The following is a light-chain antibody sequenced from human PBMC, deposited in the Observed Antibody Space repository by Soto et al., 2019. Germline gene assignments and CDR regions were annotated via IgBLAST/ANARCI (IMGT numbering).Light chain of an antibody. Sequence: HSVLTQPASVSGSPGQSITISCAGTSSDVGRYTYVSWYQQHPGKAPKLIIYDVYNRPSGVSTRFSGSKSGNTASLTISGLQAEDEADYYCTSYTSTSTPYVFGGGTKVTVL. CDR2: DVY. CDR1: SSDVGRYTY. V-gene: IGLV2-14*01. J-gene: IGLJ1*01. CDR3: TSYTSTSTPYV.